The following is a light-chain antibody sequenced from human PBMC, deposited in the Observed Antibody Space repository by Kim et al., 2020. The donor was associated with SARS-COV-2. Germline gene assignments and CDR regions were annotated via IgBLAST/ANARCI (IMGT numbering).Light chain of an antibody. Sequence: GDRVTITCRASQDITTALAWYQQXPGKTPKLLMYDVSTLESGVPSRLSGSGSGTDFTLTIGSLQLEDFATYYCQQFKIYPRTSGQGTKV. CDR1: QDITTA. J-gene: IGKJ1*01. CDR2: DVS. CDR3: QQFKIYPRT. V-gene: IGKV1-13*02.